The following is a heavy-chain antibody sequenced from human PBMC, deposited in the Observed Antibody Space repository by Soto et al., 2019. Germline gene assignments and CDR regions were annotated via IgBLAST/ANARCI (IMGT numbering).Heavy chain of an antibody. Sequence: QVQLVQSGAEVKKPGSSVKVSCKASGGTFSSYTISWVRQAPGQGLEWMGRIIPILGIANYAQKFQGRVTITADKSTSTAYMELSSLRSEDTAVYYCARGVVGATGPFEYWGQGTLVTVSS. CDR3: ARGVVGATGPFEY. CDR1: GGTFSSYT. V-gene: IGHV1-69*02. J-gene: IGHJ4*02. CDR2: IIPILGIA. D-gene: IGHD1-26*01.